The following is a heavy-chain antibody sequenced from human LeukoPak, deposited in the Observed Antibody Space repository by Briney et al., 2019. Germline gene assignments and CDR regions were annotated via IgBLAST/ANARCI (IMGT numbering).Heavy chain of an antibody. CDR1: DGSISNSY. CDR2: IHSSGST. D-gene: IGHD4-23*01. Sequence: PSETLSLTCTVSDGSISNSYWNWVRQPPGKGLEWLGYIHSSGSTNYNPSLKSRITLSIDTSKNQFSLRLTSVTAADTAVYCAYSHDGKVVPFDCWGQGSLVTVSS. CDR3: AYSHDGKVVPFDC. V-gene: IGHV4-4*09. J-gene: IGHJ4*02.